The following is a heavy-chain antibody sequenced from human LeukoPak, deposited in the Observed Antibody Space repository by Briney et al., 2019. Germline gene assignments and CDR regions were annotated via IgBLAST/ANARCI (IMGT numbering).Heavy chain of an antibody. V-gene: IGHV1-69*13. CDR2: IIPIFGTA. CDR3: ARGCGGSCPSGWFDP. J-gene: IGHJ5*02. Sequence: GASVKVSCKASGGTFSSYAISWVRQAPGQGLEWMGGIIPIFGTANYAQKFQGRVTITADESTSTAYMELSSLRSEDTAVYYCARGCGGSCPSGWFDPWGQGTLVTVSS. CDR1: GGTFSSYA. D-gene: IGHD2-15*01.